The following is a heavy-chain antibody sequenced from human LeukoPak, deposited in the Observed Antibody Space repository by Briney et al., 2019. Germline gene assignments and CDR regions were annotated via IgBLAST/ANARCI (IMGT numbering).Heavy chain of an antibody. J-gene: IGHJ3*02. Sequence: PGGSLRLSCAASGFTFSSYWMHWVRQAPGKELVWVSRINSDGSSTSYADSVKGRFTISRDNAKNTLYLQMNNMRAEDTAVYYCARGNYVWGSYRLDAFDIWGQGTMVTFYS. D-gene: IGHD3-16*02. CDR2: INSDGSST. V-gene: IGHV3-74*01. CDR1: GFTFSSYW. CDR3: ARGNYVWGSYRLDAFDI.